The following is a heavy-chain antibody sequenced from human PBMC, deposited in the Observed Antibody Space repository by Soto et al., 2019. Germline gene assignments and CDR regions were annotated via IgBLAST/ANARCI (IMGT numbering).Heavy chain of an antibody. CDR1: GFTFSNYW. D-gene: IGHD2-15*01. CDR3: ARGDCVGGSCYSLAGSFYYYMDV. Sequence: EVKLVESGGGLAQPGGSLRLSCAASGFTFSNYWMYWVRQAPGQGLVWVSRINSDGSVSRYADSVKGRLTISGDNVKNTLYLQMNSLRVEDTAVYYCARGDCVGGSCYSLAGSFYYYMDVWGKGTTVTVFS. V-gene: IGHV3-74*01. CDR2: INSDGSVS. J-gene: IGHJ6*03.